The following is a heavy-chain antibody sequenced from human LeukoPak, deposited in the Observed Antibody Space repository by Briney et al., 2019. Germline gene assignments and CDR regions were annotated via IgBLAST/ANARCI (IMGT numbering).Heavy chain of an antibody. Sequence: PSETLSLTCTVSGGSISTSSYYWAWIRQPPGKGLEWIGSVYYGGNTYYNPSLKSRVTMSPDTSKNQVSLKLSSVTAAAAAVYYCGGDQVGASMVRGVLFWGQGAQVTVSS. CDR2: VYYGGNT. V-gene: IGHV4-39*07. CDR1: GGSISTSSYY. CDR3: GGDQVGASMVRGVLF. J-gene: IGHJ4*02. D-gene: IGHD3-10*01.